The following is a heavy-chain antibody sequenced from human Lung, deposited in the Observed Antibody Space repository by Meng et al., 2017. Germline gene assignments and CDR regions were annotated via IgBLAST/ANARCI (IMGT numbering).Heavy chain of an antibody. CDR1: GYTFNAFA. V-gene: IGHV7-4-1*02. CDR3: ARDGYPVLGGVSAFDY. Sequence: QVQLVQSGSELKKPGASVKVSCEASGYTFNAFAMNWVRQATGRGLEWLGWINPNTGNPTYARGFTGRFVFSLDTSVSTAYLEISSLKAEDTAMYYCARDGYPVLGGVSAFDYWGQGTLVTVSS. J-gene: IGHJ4*02. CDR2: INPNTGNP. D-gene: IGHD3-16*01.